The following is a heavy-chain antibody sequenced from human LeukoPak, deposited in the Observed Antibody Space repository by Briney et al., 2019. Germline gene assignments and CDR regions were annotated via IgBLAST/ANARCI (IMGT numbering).Heavy chain of an antibody. CDR2: INHLGHT. V-gene: IGHV3-23*01. CDR1: GFTFNHYA. CDR3: AKDTLGGVSGTHYSDN. Sequence: PGVSLRLSCAACGFTFNHYAMSWVRQAPGKGLEWVSGINHLGHTFYADSVKGRFTISRDNSQNTLFLQMNSLRADDTAEYFCAKDTLGGVSGTHYSDNWGQGTLVTVSS. D-gene: IGHD1-26*01. J-gene: IGHJ4*02.